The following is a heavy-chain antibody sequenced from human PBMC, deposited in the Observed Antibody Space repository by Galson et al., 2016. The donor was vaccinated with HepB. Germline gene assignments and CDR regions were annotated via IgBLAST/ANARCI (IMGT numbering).Heavy chain of an antibody. Sequence: SLRLSCAASGFRFSTYAMTWVRQAPGKGLEWVSGITGTTFATYYADSVRGRFTISRDNSNHMLYLHVNSLRAEDTAVYYCARAPIEVDGMRHYYYGMDVWGQGTTVTVSS. CDR3: ARAPIEVDGMRHYYYGMDV. J-gene: IGHJ6*02. CDR2: ITGTTFAT. V-gene: IGHV3-23*01. D-gene: IGHD6-13*01. CDR1: GFRFSTYA.